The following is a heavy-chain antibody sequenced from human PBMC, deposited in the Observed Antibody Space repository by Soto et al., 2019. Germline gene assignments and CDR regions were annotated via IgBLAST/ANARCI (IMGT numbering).Heavy chain of an antibody. Sequence: QVQLVQSGAEVKNPGASVKVSCKASGYTFTRYGIGWARQAPRQGLEWVGWINTYNGNTNYAQNVQGRVTLTTDTSPSSAYMELRSLRSNDTAIYYCAMVDVYVTPSPQDVWGQGTTVIVSS. CDR1: GYTFTRYG. J-gene: IGHJ6*02. CDR3: AMVDVYVTPSPQDV. V-gene: IGHV1-18*01. CDR2: INTYNGNT. D-gene: IGHD3-16*01.